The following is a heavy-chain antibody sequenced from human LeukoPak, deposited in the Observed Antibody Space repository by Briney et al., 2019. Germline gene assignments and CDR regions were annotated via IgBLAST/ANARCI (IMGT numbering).Heavy chain of an antibody. V-gene: IGHV1-69*10. Sequence: ASVKVSCRASGDTFTNHGVSWVRQAPGRGLEWIGRVIPTFNIRNYALKFQGRVTITADKSTSTGYMELSSLRSEDTAVYYCARDLPSPVAGKNYFDYWGQGTLVIVSS. CDR2: VIPTFNIR. J-gene: IGHJ4*02. CDR3: ARDLPSPVAGKNYFDY. D-gene: IGHD6-19*01. CDR1: GDTFTNHG.